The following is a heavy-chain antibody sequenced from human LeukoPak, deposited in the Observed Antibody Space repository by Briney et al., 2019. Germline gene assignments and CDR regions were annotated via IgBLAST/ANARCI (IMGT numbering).Heavy chain of an antibody. CDR2: IYYSGST. V-gene: IGHV4-39*01. CDR1: GGSISSSSYY. J-gene: IGHJ2*01. CDR3: ARPRGSYSDWYFDL. Sequence: KPSETLSLTCTVSGGSISSSSYYWGWIRQPPGKGLEWIGSIYYSGSTYYNPSLKSRVTISVDTSKNQFSLKLSSVTAADTAVYYCARPRGSYSDWYFDLWGRGTLVTVSS. D-gene: IGHD1-26*01.